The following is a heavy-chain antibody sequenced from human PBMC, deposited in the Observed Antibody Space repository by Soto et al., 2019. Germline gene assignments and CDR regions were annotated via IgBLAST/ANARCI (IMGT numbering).Heavy chain of an antibody. V-gene: IGHV1-46*03. CDR2: MHPDGRST. J-gene: IGHJ3*02. D-gene: IGHD6-19*01. CDR3: GRDGSSGWYDAFDI. CDR1: GYTFTNYY. Sequence: QVQLVQSGAEVKKPGASVTVSCKASGYTFTNYYLHWVRQVPGQGLEWMGVMHPDGRSTTFARKFQGRVTTTIDTSTSTVSMELSSLRSEDTAMYYCGRDGSSGWYDAFDIWGQGTKVTVSS.